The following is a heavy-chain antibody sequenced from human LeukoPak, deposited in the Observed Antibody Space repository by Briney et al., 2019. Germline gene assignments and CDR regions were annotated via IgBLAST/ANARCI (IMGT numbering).Heavy chain of an antibody. CDR2: MYHSGST. Sequence: SETLSLTCAVSGYSISSGYYWGWIRQPPGKGLEWIGSMYHSGSTYYNPSLKSRVTISVDTSKNQFSLKLSSVTAADTAVYYCARDYPDYYGSGSYSNPSDYWGQGTLVTVSS. CDR1: GYSISSGYY. V-gene: IGHV4-38-2*02. J-gene: IGHJ4*02. CDR3: ARDYPDYYGSGSYSNPSDY. D-gene: IGHD3-10*01.